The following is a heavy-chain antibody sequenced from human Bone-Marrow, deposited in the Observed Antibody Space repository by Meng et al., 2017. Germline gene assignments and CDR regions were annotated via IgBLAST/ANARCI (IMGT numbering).Heavy chain of an antibody. J-gene: IGHJ4*02. D-gene: IGHD3-9*01. CDR3: AREASYYDILTGYYNPTFDY. CDR1: GYTFTSYA. V-gene: IGHV1-3*01. Sequence: VLFVQSGVEVKKPGPSVKVSCKASGYTFTSYAMHWVRQAPGQRLEWMGWINAGNGNTKYSQKFQGRVTITRDTSASTAYMELSSLRSEDTAVYYCAREASYYDILTGYYNPTFDYWGQGTLVTVSS. CDR2: INAGNGNT.